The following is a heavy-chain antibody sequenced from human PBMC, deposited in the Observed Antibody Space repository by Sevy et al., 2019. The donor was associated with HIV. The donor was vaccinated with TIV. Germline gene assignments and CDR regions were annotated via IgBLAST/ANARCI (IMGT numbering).Heavy chain of an antibody. D-gene: IGHD1-26*01. CDR1: GGTFSSYA. CDR3: ARSSGRYPFYDAFDI. V-gene: IGHV1-69*13. J-gene: IGHJ3*02. CDR2: IIPIFGTA. Sequence: ASVKVSCKASGGTFSSYAISWVRQAPGQGLEWMGGIIPIFGTANYAQKFQGRVTITADESTSTAYMELSSLRSEDTAVYYCARSSGRYPFYDAFDIWGQGTMVTVSS.